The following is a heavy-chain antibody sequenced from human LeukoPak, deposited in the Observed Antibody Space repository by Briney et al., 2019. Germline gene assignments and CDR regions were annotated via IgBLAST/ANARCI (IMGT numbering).Heavy chain of an antibody. D-gene: IGHD1-14*01. Sequence: GGSLRLSCTASGLTFSTSGFNWVRQAPGKGLEWVASIGPTGSDRYRADSIKGRFTISRDNANNFLHLQMNSLRAEDTAVYYCATETNGRHYDYWGQGTLLTVSS. CDR1: GLTFSTSG. V-gene: IGHV3-21*06. CDR3: ATETNGRHYDY. CDR2: IGPTGSDR. J-gene: IGHJ4*02.